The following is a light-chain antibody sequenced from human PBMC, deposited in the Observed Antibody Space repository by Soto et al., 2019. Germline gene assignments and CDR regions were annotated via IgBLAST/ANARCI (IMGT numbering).Light chain of an antibody. V-gene: IGLV1-40*01. CDR2: GNN. CDR3: QSYDSSLSAVV. J-gene: IGLJ2*01. Sequence: QAVVTQPPSVSGAPGQRVTISCTGSSSNIGANYDVQWYQQLPGTAPRLLIYGNNNRPSGVPDRISGSKSGTSASLAITGLQAEDEAHYYCQSYDSSLSAVVFGGGTQLTVL. CDR1: SSNIGANYD.